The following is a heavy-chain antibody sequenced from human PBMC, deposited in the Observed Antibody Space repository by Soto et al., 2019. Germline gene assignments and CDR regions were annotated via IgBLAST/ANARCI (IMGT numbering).Heavy chain of an antibody. J-gene: IGHJ4*02. CDR3: ATGQQLGY. D-gene: IGHD6-13*01. CDR1: GLNFSTYA. CDR2: IINSGGST. V-gene: IGHV3-23*01. Sequence: PGGSLRLSCAASGLNFSTYAMSWVRQAPGKGLEWVSKIINSGGSTYYADSVKGRFTISRDNSKNTLYLQMNSLRAEDTAVYYCATGQQLGYWGQGTLVTVSS.